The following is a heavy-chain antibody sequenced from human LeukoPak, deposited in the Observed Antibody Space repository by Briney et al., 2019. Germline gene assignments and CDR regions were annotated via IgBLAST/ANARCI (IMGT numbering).Heavy chain of an antibody. CDR1: GFTFSSYG. D-gene: IGHD3-22*01. CDR2: INQDGSEK. J-gene: IGHJ4*02. V-gene: IGHV3-7*01. CDR3: ATYYYDNTGLI. Sequence: GGSLRLSCAASGFTFSSYGMHWVRQAPGKGLEWVANINQDGSEKYYVDSVKGRFTISRDNAKNSLYLLMNSLRAEDAAVYYCATYYYDNTGLIWGQGTLVTVSS.